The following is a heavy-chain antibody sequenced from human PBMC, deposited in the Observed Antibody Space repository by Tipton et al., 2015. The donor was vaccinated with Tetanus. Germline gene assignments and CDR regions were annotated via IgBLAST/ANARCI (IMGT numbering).Heavy chain of an antibody. Sequence: LSLTCNVSGGSISGYFWTWIRQPPGKGLQCIGYVFYTGSTNYNSPFESRVTISVDTSKNQISLQLRSVTAADTAVYYCARYHCTGTTCQHLDHWGQGTLVTVSS. D-gene: IGHD2-8*02. CDR1: GGSISGYF. J-gene: IGHJ4*01. V-gene: IGHV4-59*12. CDR2: VFYTGST. CDR3: ARYHCTGTTCQHLDH.